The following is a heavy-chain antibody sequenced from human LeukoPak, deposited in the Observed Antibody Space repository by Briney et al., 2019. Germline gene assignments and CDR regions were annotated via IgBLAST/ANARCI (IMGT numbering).Heavy chain of an antibody. CDR1: GFTVSSNY. Sequence: GGSLRLSCAASGFTVSSNYMSWVRQAPGKGLEWVSVIYSGGSTYYADSVKGRFTISRDNSKNTLYLQMNSLRAEDTAVYYCARDMGCSSTSCYHQEGYWGQGTLVTVSS. CDR3: ARDMGCSSTSCYHQEGY. J-gene: IGHJ4*02. CDR2: IYSGGST. D-gene: IGHD2-2*01. V-gene: IGHV3-66*01.